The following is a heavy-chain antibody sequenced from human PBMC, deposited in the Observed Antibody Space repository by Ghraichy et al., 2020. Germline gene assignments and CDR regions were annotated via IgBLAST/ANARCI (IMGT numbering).Heavy chain of an antibody. CDR2: INPNSGGT. Sequence: ASVNVSCKASGYTFTGYYMHWVRQAPGQGLEWMGWINPNSGGTNYAQKFQGRVTMTRDTSISTAYMELSRLRSDDTAVYYCARGLRAISRGVVPAALPGDYWGQGTLVTVSS. CDR1: GYTFTGYY. J-gene: IGHJ4*02. V-gene: IGHV1-2*02. D-gene: IGHD2-2*01. CDR3: ARGLRAISRGVVPAALPGDY.